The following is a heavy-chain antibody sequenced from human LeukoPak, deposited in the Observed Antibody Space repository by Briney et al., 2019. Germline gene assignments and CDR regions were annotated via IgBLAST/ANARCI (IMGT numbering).Heavy chain of an antibody. Sequence: SETLSLTCTVSGGSISSYYWSWIRQPPGKGLEWIGYIYYSGSTNYNPSLKSRVTISVDTSKNQFSLKLSSVTAADTAVYYCARLVTRGYYDSSGRRIDAFDIWGQGTMVTVSS. CDR3: ARLVTRGYYDSSGRRIDAFDI. CDR2: IYYSGST. D-gene: IGHD3-22*01. CDR1: GGSISSYY. J-gene: IGHJ3*02. V-gene: IGHV4-59*01.